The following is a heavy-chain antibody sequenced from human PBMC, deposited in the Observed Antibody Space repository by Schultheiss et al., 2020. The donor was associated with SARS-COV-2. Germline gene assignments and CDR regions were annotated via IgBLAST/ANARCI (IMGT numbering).Heavy chain of an antibody. CDR3: ARGAHYYDDKPYAFDI. V-gene: IGHV3-11*01. J-gene: IGHJ3*02. D-gene: IGHD3-22*01. CDR2: ISGSGEIL. CDR1: GFTFVNDDY. Sequence: GGSLRLSCAASGFTFVNDDYMSWIRQAPGKGLEWLSYISGSGEILYYADSVRGRFTISRDSAKNSLYLQMNSLRAEDTAVYYCARGAHYYDDKPYAFDIWGQGTMVTVSS.